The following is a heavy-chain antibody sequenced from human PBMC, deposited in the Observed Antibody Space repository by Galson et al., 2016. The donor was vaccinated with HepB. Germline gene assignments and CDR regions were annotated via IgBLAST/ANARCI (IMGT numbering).Heavy chain of an antibody. CDR2: INHSGST. D-gene: IGHD1-26*01. J-gene: IGHJ3*02. CDR3: ARGFNSFGSGSYNAFDI. V-gene: IGHV4-34*01. Sequence: SETLSLTCAVYGGSFSGYYWSWIRQPPGKGLEWIGEINHSGSTNYNPSLKSRVTISVDTSTNQFSLNLSSVTAADTAVYYCARGFNSFGSGSYNAFDIWGQGTMVTVSS. CDR1: GGSFSGYY.